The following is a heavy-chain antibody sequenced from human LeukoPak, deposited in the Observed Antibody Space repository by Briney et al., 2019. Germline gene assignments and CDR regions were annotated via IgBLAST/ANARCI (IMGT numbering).Heavy chain of an antibody. Sequence: PGGSLRLSCAASGFTFSTYEMNWVRQAPGKGLEWVSYISSSGSTMYYAESVKGRFTISRDNAKNSLYLQMNSLRAEDTAVYYCAGGHSSGYYPIDYWGQGTLVTVSS. CDR3: AGGHSSGYYPIDY. CDR2: ISSSGSTM. CDR1: GFTFSTYE. V-gene: IGHV3-48*03. D-gene: IGHD3-22*01. J-gene: IGHJ4*02.